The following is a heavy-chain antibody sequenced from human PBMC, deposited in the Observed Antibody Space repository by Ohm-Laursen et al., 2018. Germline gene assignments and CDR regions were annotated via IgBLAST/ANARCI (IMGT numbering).Heavy chain of an antibody. CDR2: IYYSGST. Sequence: SDTLSLTCTVSGGSISTSYWSWIRQPPGKGLEWIGYIYYSGSTYYNPSLKSRVTISVHTSKSQFSLELTSVTAADTAVYYCAKYGSARKFDPWGQGILVTVSS. J-gene: IGHJ5*02. D-gene: IGHD3-10*01. CDR3: AKYGSARKFDP. CDR1: GGSISTSY. V-gene: IGHV4-59*07.